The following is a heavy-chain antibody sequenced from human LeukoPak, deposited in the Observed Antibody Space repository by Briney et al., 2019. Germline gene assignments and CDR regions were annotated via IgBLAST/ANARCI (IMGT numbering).Heavy chain of an antibody. V-gene: IGHV3-23*01. D-gene: IGHD1-7*01. J-gene: IGHJ4*02. CDR1: GFTFTSYS. Sequence: GGSLRLSCAASGFTFTSYSMSWVRQAPGKGLEWVCGTSDRGDYTYYADSVKGRFTISRDSSKNTLFLQMNSLRAEDTALYFCARKAQYNGHYPLDYWGQGTLVTVSS. CDR2: TSDRGDYT. CDR3: ARKAQYNGHYPLDY.